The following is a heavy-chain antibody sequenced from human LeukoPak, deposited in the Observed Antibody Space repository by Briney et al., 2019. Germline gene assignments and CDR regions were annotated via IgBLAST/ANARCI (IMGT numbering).Heavy chain of an antibody. Sequence: PSETLSLTCTVSVGAISNYYWSWIRQPPGKGLEWIWRIYTSGSTDYNPSSKSRVNISVDKSKSQFSLKVTSVTEADTAVYYCAREWRWLQPNAQVYYYMDVWGKGTTVTVSS. D-gene: IGHD5-24*01. J-gene: IGHJ6*03. CDR1: VGAISNYY. CDR2: IYTSGST. CDR3: AREWRWLQPNAQVYYYMDV. V-gene: IGHV4-4*07.